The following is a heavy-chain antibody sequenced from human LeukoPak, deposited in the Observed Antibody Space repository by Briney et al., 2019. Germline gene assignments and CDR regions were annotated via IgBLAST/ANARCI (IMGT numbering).Heavy chain of an antibody. CDR3: ARMRSTSFDY. Sequence: PGESLKISCKGSGYSFTSYWIGWVRQMPGKGLEWMGIIYPSDSDTRYSPSFQGQVTISADKSIRNAYLQWSSLKASDTAIYYCARMRSTSFDYWGQGTLVTVSS. J-gene: IGHJ4*02. CDR1: GYSFTSYW. V-gene: IGHV5-51*01. CDR2: IYPSDSDT.